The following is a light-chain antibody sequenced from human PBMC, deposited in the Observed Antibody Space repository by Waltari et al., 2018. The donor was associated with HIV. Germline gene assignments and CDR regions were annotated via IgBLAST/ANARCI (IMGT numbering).Light chain of an antibody. Sequence: QAVLTQPSSVSASPGASASLTCTLRRGINVGAYRIYWYQQKPGSPPHYLLRYKSDSDKQQGSGGPGRFSGSKDASANAGTLVISGVQSDDEADYYCMIWYTSAWVFGGGTKLTVL. CDR3: MIWYTSAWV. CDR1: RGINVGAYR. V-gene: IGLV5-45*02. CDR2: YKSDSDK. J-gene: IGLJ3*02.